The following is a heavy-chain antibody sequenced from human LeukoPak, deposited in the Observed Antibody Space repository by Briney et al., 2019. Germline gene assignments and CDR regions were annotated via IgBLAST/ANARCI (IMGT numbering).Heavy chain of an antibody. CDR1: GFTFSSYV. CDR3: AKDRRDTAMAPYYYYYMDV. D-gene: IGHD5-18*01. J-gene: IGHJ6*03. V-gene: IGHV3-23*01. Sequence: GGSLRLSCAVSGFTFSSYVMSWVRQAPGKGLEWVSAISGSGGSTYYADSVKGRFTISRDNSKNKFYLQMNSLRAEDTAVYYCAKDRRDTAMAPYYYYYMDVWGKGTTVTVSS. CDR2: ISGSGGST.